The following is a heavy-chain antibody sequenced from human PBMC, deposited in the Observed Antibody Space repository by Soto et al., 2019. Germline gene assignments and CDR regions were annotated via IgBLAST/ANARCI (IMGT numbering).Heavy chain of an antibody. D-gene: IGHD2-21*02. V-gene: IGHV3-53*01. CDR1: GFTVSSHY. Sequence: EVRLVESGGGLIQPGGSLRLSCAASGFTVSSHYMSWVRQAPGGGLEWVSLIYIGGTTYYADSVKGRFTISRDNSKNTLYLQMNNLRAEDTALYYCARGILSVTRQFYFDSWGQGTLVTVSS. CDR3: ARGILSVTRQFYFDS. CDR2: IYIGGTT. J-gene: IGHJ4*02.